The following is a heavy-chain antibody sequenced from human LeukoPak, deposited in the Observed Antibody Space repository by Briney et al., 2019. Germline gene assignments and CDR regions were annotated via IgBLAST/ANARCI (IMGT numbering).Heavy chain of an antibody. J-gene: IGHJ4*02. CDR3: ARVWSGYYSEQ. CDR1: GFTFSSYA. D-gene: IGHD3-3*01. Sequence: HSGRSLRLSCAASGFTFSSYAMHWVRQAPGKGLEWVAVISYGGSNKYYADSVKGRFTISRDNAKNSLYLQMDSLRGEDTAVYYCARVWSGYYSEQWGQGTLVTVSS. V-gene: IGHV3-30*04. CDR2: ISYGGSNK.